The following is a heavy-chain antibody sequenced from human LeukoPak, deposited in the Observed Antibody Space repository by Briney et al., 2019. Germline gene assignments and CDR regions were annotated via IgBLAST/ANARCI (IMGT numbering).Heavy chain of an antibody. J-gene: IGHJ5*02. CDR1: GGSISSYY. V-gene: IGHV4-4*07. D-gene: IGHD2-2*01. CDR3: ARAPRYCSSTSCYLRFDP. CDR2: IYTSGST. Sequence: SETLPLTCTVSGGSISSYYWSWIRQPAGKGLEWIGRIYTSGSTNYNPSLKSRVTMSVDTSKNQFSLKLSSVTAADTAVYYCARAPRYCSSTSCYLRFDPWGQGTLVTVSS.